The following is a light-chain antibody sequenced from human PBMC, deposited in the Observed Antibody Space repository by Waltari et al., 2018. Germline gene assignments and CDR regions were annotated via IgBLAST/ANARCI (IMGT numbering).Light chain of an antibody. J-gene: IGLJ3*02. Sequence: QSVLTQPPSVSGAPGQRVTLSCTGSSSNIGAGYDVHWYQQLPGTAPKLIIYGNSNRPSWVPDRFSGSKSGTSASLAITGLQAGDEADYYCQSYDSSLSGWVFGGGTKLTVL. CDR2: GNS. V-gene: IGLV1-40*01. CDR3: QSYDSSLSGWV. CDR1: SSNIGAGYD.